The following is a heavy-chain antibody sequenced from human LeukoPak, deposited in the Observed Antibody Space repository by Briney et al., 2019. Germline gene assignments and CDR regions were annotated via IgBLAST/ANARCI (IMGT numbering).Heavy chain of an antibody. CDR2: IYPSGNT. CDR1: GGSISDSY. CDR3: ARSSGDY. D-gene: IGHD6-6*01. V-gene: IGHV4-4*07. Sequence: SETLSLTCSVSGGSISDSYWSWIRQPAGKGLEWIGRIYPSGNTNYNPSLKSRVTMSRDASKNQFSLKLSSVTAADTAVYYCARSSGDYWGQGTLVTVSS. J-gene: IGHJ4*02.